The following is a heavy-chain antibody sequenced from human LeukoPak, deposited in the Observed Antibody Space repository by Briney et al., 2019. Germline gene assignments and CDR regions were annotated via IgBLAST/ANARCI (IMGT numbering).Heavy chain of an antibody. CDR2: IYYSGIT. D-gene: IGHD3-22*01. Sequence: SETLSLTCTVSGGSISSYYWIWIRQPPGKGLEWIGYIYYSGITNYNPSLKSRVNIQVDTTKNQFSLKLSSVTAADKVVYYCATGRDRSGYLRPYFQHWGQGTLVTVSS. CDR1: GGSISSYY. J-gene: IGHJ1*01. CDR3: ATGRDRSGYLRPYFQH. V-gene: IGHV4-59*01.